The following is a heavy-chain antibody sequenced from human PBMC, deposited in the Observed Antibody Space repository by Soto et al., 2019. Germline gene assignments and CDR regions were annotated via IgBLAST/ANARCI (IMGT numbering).Heavy chain of an antibody. J-gene: IGHJ4*02. CDR1: GYTFTSYF. V-gene: IGHV1-18*01. CDR3: ATRSPAVDY. CDR2: ITTDKGKT. Sequence: ASVKVSCKTSGYTFTSYFISWVRQAPGQGLERMGWITTDKGKTAYAQKFQGRVTMTTDTSTSTAYMELRSLRSDDTAVYYCATRSPAVDYWGQGTLVTVSA.